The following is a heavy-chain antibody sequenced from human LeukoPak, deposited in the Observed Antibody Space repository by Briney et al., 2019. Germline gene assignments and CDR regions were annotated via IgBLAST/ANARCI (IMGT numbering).Heavy chain of an antibody. V-gene: IGHV3-21*01. CDR1: GFTFSSHT. J-gene: IGHJ4*02. CDR2: ISSSGYI. Sequence: PGGSLRLSCAASGFTFSSHTLSWVRQAPGKGLEWVSSISSSGYIYYADSVKGRFTISRDNAKNSLYLQMNSLRAEDTAVYYCASEVGDYWGQGTLVTVSS. D-gene: IGHD1-26*01. CDR3: ASEVGDY.